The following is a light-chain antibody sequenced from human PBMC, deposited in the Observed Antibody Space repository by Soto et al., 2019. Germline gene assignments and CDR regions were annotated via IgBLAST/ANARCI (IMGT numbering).Light chain of an antibody. CDR2: RVS. CDR3: QRYGYVPLT. J-gene: IGKJ4*01. V-gene: IGKV3-20*01. Sequence: EVMLTESPGPLSLSPGEGSTLSCRAIQSVSNRYFAWYQQKPGQAPRLLIYRVSSRATGIPDRFSGSGSGTDFTLTISILEAEDVAVYCCQRYGYVPLTFGGGTKVDIK. CDR1: QSVSNRY.